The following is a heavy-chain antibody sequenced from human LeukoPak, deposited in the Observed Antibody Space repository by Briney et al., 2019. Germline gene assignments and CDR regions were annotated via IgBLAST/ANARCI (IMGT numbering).Heavy chain of an antibody. J-gene: IGHJ5*02. CDR2: IYYSGST. Sequence: SETLSLTCTVSGGSISSGGYYWSWIRQHPGKGLEWIGYIYYSGSTYYNPSLKSRVTISVDTSKNQFSLKLSSVTAADTAVYYCAVYEGPYCSSTSCYANWFDPWGQGTLVTVSS. CDR3: AVYEGPYCSSTSCYANWFDP. CDR1: GGSISSGGYY. D-gene: IGHD2-2*01. V-gene: IGHV4-31*03.